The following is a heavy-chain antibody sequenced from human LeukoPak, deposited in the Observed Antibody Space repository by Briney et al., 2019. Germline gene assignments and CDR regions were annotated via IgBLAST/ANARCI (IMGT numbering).Heavy chain of an antibody. CDR3: AKALSAIAVSYYFDY. V-gene: IGHV3-30*18. D-gene: IGHD6-19*01. Sequence: PGGSLRLSCAASGFTFSSYGMHWVRQAPGKGLEWVAVISYDGSNKYYADSVKGRFTISRDNSKNTLYLQMNSLRAEDTAVYYCAKALSAIAVSYYFDYWGQGTLVTVSS. J-gene: IGHJ4*02. CDR2: ISYDGSNK. CDR1: GFTFSSYG.